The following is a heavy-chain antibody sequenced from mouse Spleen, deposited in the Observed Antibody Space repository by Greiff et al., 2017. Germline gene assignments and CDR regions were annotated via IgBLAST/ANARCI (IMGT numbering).Heavy chain of an antibody. Sequence: QVQLQQPGAELVKPGASVKMSCKASGYTFTSYWMHWVKQRPGQGLEWIGVIDPSDSYTSYNQKFKGKATLTVDTSSSTAYMQLSSLTSEDSAVYYCTRGYYGWGQGTTLTVSS. V-gene: IGHV1S127*01. J-gene: IGHJ2*01. D-gene: IGHD1-1*01. CDR3: TRGYYG. CDR2: IDPSDSYT. CDR1: GYTFTSYW.